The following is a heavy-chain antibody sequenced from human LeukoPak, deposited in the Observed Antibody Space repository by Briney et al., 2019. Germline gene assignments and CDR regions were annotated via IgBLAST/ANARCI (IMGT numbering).Heavy chain of an antibody. CDR2: IIPIFGTA. CDR1: GGTFSSYA. CDR3: AKDRVVTLDYFDY. J-gene: IGHJ4*02. D-gene: IGHD4-23*01. Sequence: GASVKVSCKASGGTFSSYAISWVRQAPGQGLEWMGGIIPIFGTANYAQKFQGRVTITADESTSTAYMELSSLRSEDTAVYYCAKDRVVTLDYFDYWGQGTLVTVSS. V-gene: IGHV1-69*13.